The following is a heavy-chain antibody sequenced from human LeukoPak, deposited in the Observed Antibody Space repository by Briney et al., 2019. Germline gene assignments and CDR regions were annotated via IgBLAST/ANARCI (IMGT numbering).Heavy chain of an antibody. V-gene: IGHV3-30*18. CDR2: ISYDGSNK. CDR1: GFTFSSYG. J-gene: IGHJ6*02. Sequence: GGSLRLSCAASGFTFSSYGMHWVRQAPGKGLEWVAVISYDGSNKYYADSVEGRFTISRDNSKNTLYLQMNSLRAEDTAVYYCAKDARNDYGDYGPNYYGMGVWGQGTTVTVSS. CDR3: AKDARNDYGDYGPNYYGMGV. D-gene: IGHD4-17*01.